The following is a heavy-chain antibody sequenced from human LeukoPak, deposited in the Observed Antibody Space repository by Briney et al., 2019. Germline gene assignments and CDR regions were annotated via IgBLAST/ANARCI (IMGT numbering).Heavy chain of an antibody. CDR3: ARTARHLDY. V-gene: IGHV3-11*04. CDR2: ISGSGTDI. J-gene: IGHJ4*02. Sequence: PGRSLRLSCEASGFTFSDPYVSWIRQAPGKGLECLSWISGSGTDINYADSVRGRFTISRDNAKNLLYLQMNDLRLEDTAVYYCARTARHLDYWGQGTLVTVSS. D-gene: IGHD5-18*01. CDR1: GFTFSDPY.